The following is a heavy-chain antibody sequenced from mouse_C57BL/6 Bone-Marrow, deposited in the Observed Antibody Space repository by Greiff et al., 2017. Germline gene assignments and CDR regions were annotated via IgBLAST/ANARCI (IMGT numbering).Heavy chain of an antibody. D-gene: IGHD1-1*01. CDR2: IDPENGDT. J-gene: IGHJ2*01. V-gene: IGHV14-4*01. CDR3: TYYDSADY. CDR1: GFNIKDDY. Sequence: EVQLQQSGAELVRPGASVKLSCTASGFNIKDDYMHWVKQRPEQGLEWIGWIDPENGDTEYASKFQGKATITADTSSNTAYLQLSSLSSEDTAVYYWTYYDSADYWGQGTTLTVSS.